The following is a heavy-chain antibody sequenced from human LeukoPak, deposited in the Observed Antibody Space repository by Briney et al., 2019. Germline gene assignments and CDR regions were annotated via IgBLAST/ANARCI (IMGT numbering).Heavy chain of an antibody. CDR1: GYTFTNYG. J-gene: IGHJ5*02. V-gene: IGHV1-18*01. CDR2: ISGYNGNT. CDR3: ARDAREVLFWFGEFFP. Sequence: ASVTVSCKASGYTFTNYGISWVRQAPGQGLEWMGWISGYNGNTKYAQKFQGRVTMTTDTSTSTAYMELRSLRSDDTAVYYCARDAREVLFWFGEFFPWGQGTLVTVSS. D-gene: IGHD3-10*01.